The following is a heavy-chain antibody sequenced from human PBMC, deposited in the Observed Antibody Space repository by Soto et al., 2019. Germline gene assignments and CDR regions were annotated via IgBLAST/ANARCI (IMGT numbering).Heavy chain of an antibody. CDR1: GYTLTELS. D-gene: IGHD5-12*01. CDR3: AKATSWLRSYYYYGMDV. J-gene: IGHJ6*02. Sequence: ASVKVSCKVSGYTLTELSMHWVRQAPGKGPEWMGGFDPEDGETIYAQKFQGRVTMTEDTSTDTAYMELSSLRSEDTAVYYCAKATSWLRSYYYYGMDVWGQGTSVSVSS. CDR2: FDPEDGET. V-gene: IGHV1-24*01.